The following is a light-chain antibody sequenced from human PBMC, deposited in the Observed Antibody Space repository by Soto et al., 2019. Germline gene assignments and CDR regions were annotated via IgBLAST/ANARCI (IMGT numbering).Light chain of an antibody. CDR2: SNN. V-gene: IGLV1-44*01. Sequence: QSVLTQPPSASGTPGQRVTISCSGSSSNIGSNTVNWYQQLPGTAPKLLIYSNNQRPSGVPDRFSGSKSGTSASLAISGLXXXXEXDYYCAAWDDSLNGLVFGGGTQLTVL. J-gene: IGLJ2*01. CDR1: SSNIGSNT. CDR3: AAWDDSLNGLV.